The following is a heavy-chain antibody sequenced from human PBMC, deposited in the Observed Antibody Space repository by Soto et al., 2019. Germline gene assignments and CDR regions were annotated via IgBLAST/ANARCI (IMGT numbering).Heavy chain of an antibody. V-gene: IGHV3-23*01. J-gene: IGHJ6*04. CDR1: GFTFSSYA. CDR3: AKDLNPDGYSYYGMDV. Sequence: GGSLRLSCAASGFTFSSYAMNWVRQAPGKGLEWVSRISGSGGSSYYADSVKGRFTISRDNSKNTLYLQMNSLRAEDTAVYYCAKDLNPDGYSYYGMDVWGKGTTVTVSS. CDR2: ISGSGGSS.